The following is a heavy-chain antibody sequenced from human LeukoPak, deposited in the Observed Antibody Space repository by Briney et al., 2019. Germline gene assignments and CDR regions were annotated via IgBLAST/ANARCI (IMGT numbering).Heavy chain of an antibody. CDR1: GYTFTGYY. Sequence: ASVKVSCKASGYTFTGYYMHWVRQVPGQGLEWMGWINPNSGGTNYAQKFQGRVTMTRDTSISTAYMELSRLRSDDTAVYYCARDRIAAAGFPMDVWGQGTTVTVSS. V-gene: IGHV1-2*02. CDR3: ARDRIAAAGFPMDV. CDR2: INPNSGGT. D-gene: IGHD6-13*01. J-gene: IGHJ6*02.